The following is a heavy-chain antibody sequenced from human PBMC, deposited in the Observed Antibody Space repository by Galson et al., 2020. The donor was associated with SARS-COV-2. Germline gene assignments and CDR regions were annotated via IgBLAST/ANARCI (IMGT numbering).Heavy chain of an antibody. J-gene: IGHJ6*01. CDR2: ISSSGSTI. V-gene: IGHV3-11*01. D-gene: IGHD3-16*02. Sequence: GGSLRLSCAASGFTFSDYYMSWIRQAPGKGLEWVSYISSSGSTIYYADSVKGRFTISRDNAKNSLYLQMNSLRAEDTAVYYCARDMITFGGVIAPYYYYGMDVSGQGATVTVSS. CDR3: ARDMITFGGVIAPYYYYGMDV. CDR1: GFTFSDYY.